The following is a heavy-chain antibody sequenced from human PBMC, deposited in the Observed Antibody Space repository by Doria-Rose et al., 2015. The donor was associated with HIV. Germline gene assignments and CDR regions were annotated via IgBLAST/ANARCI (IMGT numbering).Heavy chain of an antibody. Sequence: QVTLKESGPVLVKPTETLTLTCTVSGVSLSSPGMGVSWIRQPPGKALEWLANIFSDDERSYKTAVKSRLTNSRGTSKSQVVLTMTDMDPVDTATYYCARIKSSRWYHKYYFDFWGQGTLVIVSA. J-gene: IGHJ4*02. V-gene: IGHV2-26*01. CDR1: GVSLSSPGMG. CDR3: ARIKSSRWYHKYYFDF. CDR2: IFSDDER. D-gene: IGHD6-13*01.